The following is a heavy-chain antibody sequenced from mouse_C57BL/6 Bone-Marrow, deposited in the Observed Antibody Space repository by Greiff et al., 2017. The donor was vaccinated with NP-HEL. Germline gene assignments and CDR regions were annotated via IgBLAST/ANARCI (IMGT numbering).Heavy chain of an antibody. CDR2: ISNGGGST. J-gene: IGHJ1*03. V-gene: IGHV5-12*01. CDR3: ARDRGYYSNYGWYFDV. Sequence: EVKVVESGGGLVQPGGSLKLSCAASGFTFSDYYMYWVRQTPEKRLEWVAYISNGGGSTYYPDTVKGRFTISRDNAKNTLYLQMSRLKSEDTAMYYCARDRGYYSNYGWYFDVWGTGTTVTVSS. D-gene: IGHD2-5*01. CDR1: GFTFSDYY.